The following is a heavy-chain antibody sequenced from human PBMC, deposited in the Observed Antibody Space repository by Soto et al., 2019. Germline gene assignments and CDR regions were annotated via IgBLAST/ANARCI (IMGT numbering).Heavy chain of an antibody. J-gene: IGHJ4*02. Sequence: EVQLVESGGGWVQPGRSLRLSCAASGFTFDVYAMHWVRQAPGKGLEWVSGINYNSGSVGYADSVKGRFTISRDNAKNSLNLKMNSLRAEDTAVYYCAKDISLRGWVYLVVEYWGQGTLVTVSP. CDR2: INYNSGSV. D-gene: IGHD6-13*01. CDR1: GFTFDVYA. V-gene: IGHV3-9*01. CDR3: AKDISLRGWVYLVVEY.